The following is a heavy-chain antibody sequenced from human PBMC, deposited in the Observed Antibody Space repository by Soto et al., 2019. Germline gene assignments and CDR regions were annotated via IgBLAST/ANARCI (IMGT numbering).Heavy chain of an antibody. CDR3: ATSSGWLFDY. V-gene: IGHV3-23*01. Sequence: GGSLRLSCAASGFTFSSYAMSWVRQAPGKGLEWVSAISGSGGSAYYADSVKGRFTISRDNSKNTLYLQMNSLRAEDTAVYYCATSSGWLFDYWGQGTLVTVSS. D-gene: IGHD6-19*01. CDR2: ISGSGGSA. CDR1: GFTFSSYA. J-gene: IGHJ4*02.